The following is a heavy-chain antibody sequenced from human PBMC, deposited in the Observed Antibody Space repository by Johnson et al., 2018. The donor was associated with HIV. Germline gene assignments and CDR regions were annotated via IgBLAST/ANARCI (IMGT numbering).Heavy chain of an antibody. CDR2: IYSGGST. CDR3: ALALRLESGIAALDI. CDR1: GFTVSSNY. J-gene: IGHJ3*02. Sequence: VQLVESGGGVVQPGRSLRLSCAASGFTVSSNYMSWVRQAPGKGLEWVSLIYSGGSTYYADSVKGRFTISRDNSKNTLYLQKGSLRAEDMAVYYSALALRLESGIAALDIWGQGTMVTVSS. D-gene: IGHD1-1*01. V-gene: IGHV3-66*02.